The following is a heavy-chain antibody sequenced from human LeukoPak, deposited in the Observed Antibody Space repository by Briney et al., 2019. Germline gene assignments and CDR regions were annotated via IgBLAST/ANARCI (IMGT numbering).Heavy chain of an antibody. CDR3: ARARRGYIYGYRPNELGHFFDY. J-gene: IGHJ4*02. V-gene: IGHV4-39*07. CDR2: IYYSGST. CDR1: GGSISRSGYY. Sequence: SETLSLTCTVSGGSISRSGYYWGWIRQTPGKGLEWIGSIYYSGSTYYKSSLKSRVTISLDTSKNQFSLKPSSVTAADTAVYYCARARRGYIYGYRPNELGHFFDYWGQGILVTVSS. D-gene: IGHD5-18*01.